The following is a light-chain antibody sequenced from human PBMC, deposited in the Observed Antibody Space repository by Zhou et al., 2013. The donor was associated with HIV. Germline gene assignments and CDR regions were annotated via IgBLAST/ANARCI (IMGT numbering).Light chain of an antibody. J-gene: IGKJ1*01. V-gene: IGKV3-20*01. CDR3: HQYGTSPQP. CDR1: QSVSTTF. CDR2: SAS. Sequence: VLTQSPGTLSLLPGERATLSCRASQSVSTTFLAWYQLKPGQAPKLIIYSASRRATGIPDRFSGSGSGTDFTLTISRLEPEDFAVYYCHQYGTSPQPFGQGTKVEV.